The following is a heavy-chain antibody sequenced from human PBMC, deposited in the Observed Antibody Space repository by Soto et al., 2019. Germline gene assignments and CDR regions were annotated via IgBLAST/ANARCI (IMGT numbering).Heavy chain of an antibody. V-gene: IGHV4-34*01. Sequence: PSETLSLTCDVNGGSFSGYIWTWIRQTPGKGLQWIGQIYHSGSTNYNPSLKSRVTISVDKSKNQFSLKLSSVTAADTAVYYCARVWEGYFDYWGQGTLVTV. J-gene: IGHJ4*02. D-gene: IGHD1-26*01. CDR1: GGSFSGYI. CDR3: ARVWEGYFDY. CDR2: IYHSGST.